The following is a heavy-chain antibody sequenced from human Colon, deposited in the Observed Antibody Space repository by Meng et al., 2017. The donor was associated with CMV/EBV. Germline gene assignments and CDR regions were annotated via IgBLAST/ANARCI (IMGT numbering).Heavy chain of an antibody. J-gene: IGHJ4*02. CDR1: GYTFTGYW. Sequence: QFQLVQSGVEVKKPGPSVNLSCKASGYTFTGYWMHWVRQAPGQGLEWMGRIKPSTGDTNYAQNFQGRVTVTRDTSISTVYMEVNSLTSDDTAVYYCTREGFDYWGQGALVTVSS. CDR2: IKPSTGDT. CDR3: TREGFDY. V-gene: IGHV1-2*06.